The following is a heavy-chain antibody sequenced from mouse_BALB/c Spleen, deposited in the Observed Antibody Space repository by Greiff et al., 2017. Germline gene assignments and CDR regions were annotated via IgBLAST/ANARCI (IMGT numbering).Heavy chain of an antibody. V-gene: IGHV1-87*01. D-gene: IGHD6-2*01. CDR3: ARSLDAMDY. CDR2: IYPGDGDT. Sequence: VQLQQSGAELARPGASVKLSCKASGYTFTSYWMQWVKQRPGQGLEWIGAIYPGDGDTRYTQKFKGKATLTADKSSSTAYMQLSSLASEDSAAYYCARSLDAMDYWGQGTSVTVSS. CDR1: GYTFTSYW. J-gene: IGHJ4*01.